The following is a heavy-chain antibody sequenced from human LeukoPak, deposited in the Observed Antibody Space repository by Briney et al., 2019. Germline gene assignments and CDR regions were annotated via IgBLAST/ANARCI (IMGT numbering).Heavy chain of an antibody. CDR2: ISGSNGNT. V-gene: IGHV1-18*01. J-gene: IGHJ4*02. CDR3: ARAPMTTEDY. D-gene: IGHD4-17*01. Sequence: ASVKVSCKASSYTFTRYGISWVRQAPGQGLEWMGWISGSNGNTNYAQKFQGRVSMTADTSTSTAYMELRSLRSDDTAVYYCARAPMTTEDYWGQGTLVTVSS. CDR1: SYTFTRYG.